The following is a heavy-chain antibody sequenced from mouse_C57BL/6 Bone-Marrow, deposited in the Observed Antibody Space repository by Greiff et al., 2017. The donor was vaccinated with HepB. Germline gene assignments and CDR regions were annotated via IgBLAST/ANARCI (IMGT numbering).Heavy chain of an antibody. D-gene: IGHD2-4*01. CDR1: GYSITSGYY. CDR2: ISYDGSN. V-gene: IGHV3-6*01. Sequence: DVQLQESGPGLVKPSQSLSLTCSVTGYSITSGYYWNWIRQFPGNKLEWMGYISYDGSNNYNPSLKNRISITRDTSKNQFFLKLNSVTTEDTATYYCARADYDAYFDYWGQGTTLTVSS. J-gene: IGHJ2*01. CDR3: ARADYDAYFDY.